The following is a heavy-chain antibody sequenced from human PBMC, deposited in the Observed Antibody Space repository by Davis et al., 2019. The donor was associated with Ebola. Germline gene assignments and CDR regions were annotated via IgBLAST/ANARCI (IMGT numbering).Heavy chain of an antibody. Sequence: GSLRLSCAASGFRFNTYWMHWVRQAPGKGLVWISRTHIDGSGANYADSVKGRFTISRDNAKNMLYLQMNSLRVEDTAVYYCARSQDYYYGMDVWGPGTTVTVSS. CDR2: THIDGSGA. D-gene: IGHD6-19*01. CDR3: ARSQDYYYGMDV. CDR1: GFRFNTYW. J-gene: IGHJ6*02. V-gene: IGHV3-74*01.